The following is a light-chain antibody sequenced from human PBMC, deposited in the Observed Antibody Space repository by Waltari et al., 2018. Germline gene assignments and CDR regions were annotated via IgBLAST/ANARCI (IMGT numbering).Light chain of an antibody. V-gene: IGLV2-23*02. CDR1: STDIGSFGL. J-gene: IGLJ2*01. CDR2: DVT. Sequence: QSALTQPASVSGSPGQSITISCTGTSTDIGSFGLVSWYQQHPGGAPTLIIYDVTRRPSETSARFFGSKSGNTASLTISGLLAEDEADYYCSSYTSDTTHVVFGGGTKLTVL. CDR3: SSYTSDTTHVV.